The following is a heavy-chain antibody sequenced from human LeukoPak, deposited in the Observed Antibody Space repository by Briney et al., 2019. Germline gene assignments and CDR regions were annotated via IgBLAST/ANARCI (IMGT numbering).Heavy chain of an antibody. Sequence: SETLSLTCTVSGGSISSYYWGWIRQPPGKGLEWIGSIYHSGSTYYNPSLKSRVTISVDTSKNQFSLKLSSVTAADTAVYYCATPGMVNDAFDIWGQGTMVTVSS. J-gene: IGHJ3*02. CDR3: ATPGMVNDAFDI. CDR1: GGSISSYY. V-gene: IGHV4-38-2*02. D-gene: IGHD5-18*01. CDR2: IYHSGST.